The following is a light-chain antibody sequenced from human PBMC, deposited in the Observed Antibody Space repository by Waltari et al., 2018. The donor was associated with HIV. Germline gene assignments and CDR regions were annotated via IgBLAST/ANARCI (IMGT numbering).Light chain of an antibody. CDR2: WLT. V-gene: IGLV1-47*01. CDR3: AAWDDSLKGAV. Sequence: QSVLTQPPSASGTPAQRVTISCSGSPFNLVIHFGFWYQQFPRTPHKPLLDWLTHRPSGVPYRFSVSKSGNSASLAISGLRSEDEADYYCAAWDDSLKGAVFGGGTKLTVL. CDR1: PFNLVIHF. J-gene: IGLJ3*02.